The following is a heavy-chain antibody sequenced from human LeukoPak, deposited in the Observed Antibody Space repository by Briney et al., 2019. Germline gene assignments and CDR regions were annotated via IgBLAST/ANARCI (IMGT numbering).Heavy chain of an antibody. J-gene: IGHJ6*03. Sequence: SVKVSCKASGGTFSSYAISWVRQAPGQGLEWMGGIIPIFGTANYAQKFQGRVTITADEPTSTAYMELSSLRSEDTAVYYCASPLQGVYGFDYYYYYMDVWGKGTTVTVSS. V-gene: IGHV1-69*01. D-gene: IGHD3-10*01. CDR1: GGTFSSYA. CDR2: IIPIFGTA. CDR3: ASPLQGVYGFDYYYYYMDV.